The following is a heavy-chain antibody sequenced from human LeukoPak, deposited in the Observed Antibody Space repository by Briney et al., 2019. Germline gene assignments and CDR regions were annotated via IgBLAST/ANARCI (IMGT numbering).Heavy chain of an antibody. CDR3: AREDWVPDCSGGSCYYMDV. CDR2: MKQDGSEK. J-gene: IGHJ6*03. CDR1: GFTFSSYW. Sequence: PPGGSLRLSCAASGFTFSSYWMSWVRQAPGKGLEWVANMKQDGSEKYYVDSVKGRFTISRDNAKNSLYLQMNSLRAEDTALYYCAREDWVPDCSGGSCYYMDVWGKGTTVTVSS. V-gene: IGHV3-7*03. D-gene: IGHD2-15*01.